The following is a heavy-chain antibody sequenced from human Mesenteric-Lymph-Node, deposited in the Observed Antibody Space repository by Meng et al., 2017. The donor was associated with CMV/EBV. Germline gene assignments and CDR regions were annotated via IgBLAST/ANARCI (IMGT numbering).Heavy chain of an antibody. J-gene: IGHJ6*02. Sequence: ETLSLTCAASGFSFSNYIMNWVRQAPGKGLEWVSYISTASSTTYYADSVRGRFTISRDNAKNSLFLQMNSLRAEDTAVYFCARAGAVLRGVPIPYYYGLDVWGQGTTVTVSS. CDR2: ISTASSTT. D-gene: IGHD3-10*01. CDR1: GFSFSNYI. CDR3: ARAGAVLRGVPIPYYYGLDV. V-gene: IGHV3-48*04.